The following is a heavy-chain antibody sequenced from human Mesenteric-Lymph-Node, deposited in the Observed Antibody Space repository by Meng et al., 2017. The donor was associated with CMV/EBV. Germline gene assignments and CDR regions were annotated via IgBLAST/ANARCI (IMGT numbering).Heavy chain of an antibody. CDR1: GGSIRSYY. V-gene: IGHV4-59*01. J-gene: IGHJ4*02. Sequence: SETLSLTCTVSGGSIRSYYWSWIRQPPGKGLEWIGYIYYSGSTNYNPSLKSRVTISVDTSKNQFSLKLSSVTAADTAVYYCAREASSDWGQGTLVTVSS. CDR3: AREASSD. D-gene: IGHD6-19*01. CDR2: IYYSGST.